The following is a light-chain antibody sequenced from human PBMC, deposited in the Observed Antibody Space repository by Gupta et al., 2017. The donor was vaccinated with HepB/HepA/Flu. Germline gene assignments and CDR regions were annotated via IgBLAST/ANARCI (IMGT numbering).Light chain of an antibody. J-gene: IGLJ2*01. Sequence: QSVLTQPPSASGPPGQRVTISCSGSSSNIETNTVNWYQQLPGTAPKLLIYSNSQRPSGVPDRFSGSKSGTSASLAISGLQSEDEADYYCAAWDDNLNGVVFGGGTKLTVL. V-gene: IGLV1-44*01. CDR2: SNS. CDR3: AAWDDNLNGVV. CDR1: SSNIETNT.